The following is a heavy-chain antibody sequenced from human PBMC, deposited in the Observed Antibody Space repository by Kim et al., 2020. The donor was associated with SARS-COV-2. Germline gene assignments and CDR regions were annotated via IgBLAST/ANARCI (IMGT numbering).Heavy chain of an antibody. V-gene: IGHV3-48*02. D-gene: IGHD3-22*01. CDR3: ASDCYRDYYDSSGYCDAFDI. CDR1: GFTFSSYS. CDR2: ISSSSSTI. Sequence: GGSLRLSCAASGFTFSSYSMNWVRQAPGQGLEWVSYISSSSSTIYYADSVKGRFTISRDNAKNSLYLQMNSLRDEDTAVYYCASDCYRDYYDSSGYCDAFDIWGQGTMVTVSS. J-gene: IGHJ3*02.